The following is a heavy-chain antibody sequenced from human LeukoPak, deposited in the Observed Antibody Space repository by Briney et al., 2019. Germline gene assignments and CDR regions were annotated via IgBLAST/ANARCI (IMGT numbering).Heavy chain of an antibody. CDR2: IIPIFGTA. CDR1: GGTFSSYT. V-gene: IGHV1-69*13. Sequence: GASVKVSCKASGGTFSSYTISWVRQAPGQGLEWIGGIIPIFGTANYAQKFQGRVTITADESASTAYMELSSLRSEDTAVYYCAREGDDILTGYRSEYWGQGTLVTVSS. CDR3: AREGDDILTGYRSEY. D-gene: IGHD3-9*01. J-gene: IGHJ4*02.